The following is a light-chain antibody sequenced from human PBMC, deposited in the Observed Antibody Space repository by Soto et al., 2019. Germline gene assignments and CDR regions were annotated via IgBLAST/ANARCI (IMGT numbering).Light chain of an antibody. V-gene: IGKV1-27*01. Sequence: DIQMTQSPSALSASVGDRVTFTCRASQGISDSLAWSQQKPGKVPKLLISDASTLQSGVPSRFRGSVSGTDFTLTISSLQPEDVATYYCQKYNSVPFTFGQGTRLEI. CDR1: QGISDS. J-gene: IGKJ5*01. CDR2: DAS. CDR3: QKYNSVPFT.